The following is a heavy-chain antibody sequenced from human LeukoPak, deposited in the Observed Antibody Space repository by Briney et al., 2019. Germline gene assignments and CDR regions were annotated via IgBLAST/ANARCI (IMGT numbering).Heavy chain of an antibody. CDR2: IFPGDSDT. D-gene: IGHD1-26*01. CDR3: ARQSRELLDLSGAFDI. Sequence: GESLKISCKGSGYSFTSYWIGWVRQMPGEGLGGMGVIFPGDSDTRYSPSFQGQVTISADKSISTAYLQWSSLKASDTAMYYCARQSRELLDLSGAFDIWGQGTMVTVSS. J-gene: IGHJ3*02. V-gene: IGHV5-51*01. CDR1: GYSFTSYW.